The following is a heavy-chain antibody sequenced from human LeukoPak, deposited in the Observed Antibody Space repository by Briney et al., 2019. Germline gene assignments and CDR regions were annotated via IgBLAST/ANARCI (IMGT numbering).Heavy chain of an antibody. CDR1: GFTFSSYG. V-gene: IGHV3-30*02. CDR2: IRYDGSNK. D-gene: IGHD2-15*01. CDR3: ARAQIGVVAALDY. Sequence: GGSLRLSCAASGFTFSSYGMHWVRQAPGKGLEWVEFIRYDGSNKYYADSVKGRFTISRDNAKNSLYLQMNSLRAEDTAVYYCARAQIGVVAALDYWGQGTLVTVSS. J-gene: IGHJ4*02.